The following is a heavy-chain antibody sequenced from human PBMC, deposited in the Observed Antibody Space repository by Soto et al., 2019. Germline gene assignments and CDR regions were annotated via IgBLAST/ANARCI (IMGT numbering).Heavy chain of an antibody. Sequence: QVQLVQSGAEVKKPGSSVKVSCKASGGTFSSYAISWVRQAPGQGLEWMGGIIPIFGTANYAQKFQGRVTVTADEATSTAYMELRSLRSADTAVYYCARVGRYCSGGSCYPASYYYGMDVWGQGTTVTVSS. D-gene: IGHD2-15*01. CDR3: ARVGRYCSGGSCYPASYYYGMDV. CDR1: GGTFSSYA. V-gene: IGHV1-69*12. J-gene: IGHJ6*02. CDR2: IIPIFGTA.